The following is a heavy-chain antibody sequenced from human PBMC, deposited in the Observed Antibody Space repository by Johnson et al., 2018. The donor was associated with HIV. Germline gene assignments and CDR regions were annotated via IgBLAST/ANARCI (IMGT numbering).Heavy chain of an antibody. J-gene: IGHJ3*02. CDR1: GFTFSNAW. CDR2: IKSKTDGGTT. CDR3: TIYCSGGSCYPWAFDI. D-gene: IGHD2-15*01. Sequence: VQLVESGGGLVKPGGSLRLSCAASGFTFSNAWMSWVRQAPGKGLEWVARIKSKTDGGTTDFAAPVKGRFTISRDASKNTLYLQMNSLNTEDTAVYYCTIYCSGGSCYPWAFDIWGQGTMVTVSS. V-gene: IGHV3-15*01.